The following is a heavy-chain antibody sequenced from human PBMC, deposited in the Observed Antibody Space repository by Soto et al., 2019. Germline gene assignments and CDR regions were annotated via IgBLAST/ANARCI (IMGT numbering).Heavy chain of an antibody. J-gene: IGHJ2*01. D-gene: IGHD3-10*01. Sequence: EVQLLESGGGLVQPGGSLRLSCAASGFTFSSYAMSWVRQAPGKGLEWVSAISGSGGSTYYADSVKGRFTISRDNSKNTLYLQMNSLRAEDTAVYYCAKDPSRGEWTLSPYWYFDLWGRGTLVTVSS. CDR2: ISGSGGST. CDR1: GFTFSSYA. CDR3: AKDPSRGEWTLSPYWYFDL. V-gene: IGHV3-23*01.